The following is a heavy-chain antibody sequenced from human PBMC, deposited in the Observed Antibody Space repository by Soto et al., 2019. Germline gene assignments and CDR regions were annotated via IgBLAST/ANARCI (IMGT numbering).Heavy chain of an antibody. V-gene: IGHV3-23*01. D-gene: IGHD6-13*01. CDR1: GFTFSAYV. CDR3: AKLPAA. Sequence: VAVLESGGGLVQPGGSLRLSCAASGFTFSAYVMSWVRQAPGKGLEWVSSITSSGGGTYYADSVKGRFTVSRDNSKNTVYLQMNSLRDEDTAVYYCAKLPAAWGQGTLVTVSS. CDR2: ITSSGGGT. J-gene: IGHJ4*02.